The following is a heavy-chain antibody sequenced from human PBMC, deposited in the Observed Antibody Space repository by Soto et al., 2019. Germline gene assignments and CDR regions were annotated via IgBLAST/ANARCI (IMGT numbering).Heavy chain of an antibody. CDR2: INHSGST. J-gene: IGHJ5*02. CDR1: GGSFSGYY. Sequence: SETPSLTCAVYGGSFSGYYWSWIRQPPGKGLEWIGEINHSGSTNYNPSLKSRVTISVDTSKNQFSLKLSSVTAADTAVYYCARVRGGYCSSTSSSLSGGRYWFDPWGQGTLVTDSS. D-gene: IGHD2-2*01. CDR3: ARVRGGYCSSTSSSLSGGRYWFDP. V-gene: IGHV4-34*01.